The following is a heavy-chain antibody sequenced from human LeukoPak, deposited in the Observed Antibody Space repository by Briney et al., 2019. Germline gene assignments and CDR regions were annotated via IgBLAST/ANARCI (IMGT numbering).Heavy chain of an antibody. Sequence: GGSLRLSCAASGFTFSGYWMSWVRQAPGKGLEWVANIKQDGSEKHYVDSVKGRFTISRDNAKNSLHLQMNSLRAEDTAVYYCARDRYFQYWGQGTVVTVSS. J-gene: IGHJ1*01. V-gene: IGHV3-7*01. CDR1: GFTFSGYW. CDR2: IKQDGSEK. CDR3: ARDRYFQY.